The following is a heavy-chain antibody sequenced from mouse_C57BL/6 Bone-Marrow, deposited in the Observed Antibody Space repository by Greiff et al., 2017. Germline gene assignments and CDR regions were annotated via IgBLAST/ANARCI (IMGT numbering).Heavy chain of an antibody. CDR2: IYPGDGAT. V-gene: IGHV1-82*01. CDR3: ARFCSGIQYYFDY. Sequence: VQLQQSGPELVKPGASVKISCTASGYAFSSSWMNWVQQRPGKGLEWIGRIYPGDGATNYNGKFKGKATLTADKSSIAAYMQLSSLTSEDSAVYFCARFCSGIQYYFDYWGQGTTLTVSS. J-gene: IGHJ2*01. CDR1: GYAFSSSW. D-gene: IGHD2-1*01.